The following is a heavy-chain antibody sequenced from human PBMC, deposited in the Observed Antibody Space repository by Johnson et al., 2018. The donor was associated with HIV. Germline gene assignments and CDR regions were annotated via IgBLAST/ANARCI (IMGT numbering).Heavy chain of an antibody. Sequence: QVQLVESGGGVVQPGRSLRLSCAASGFNFSNYGMYWVRQAPGKGLEWVAVIWYDGSNKYYANSVKGRFIIPRDNSKNTLYLQMNSLRAEDTAVYYCAKGASGGQRRGAFHIWGQGTMVTVSS. J-gene: IGHJ3*02. CDR1: GFNFSNYG. CDR3: AKGASGGQRRGAFHI. D-gene: IGHD1-26*01. CDR2: IWYDGSNK. V-gene: IGHV3-33*06.